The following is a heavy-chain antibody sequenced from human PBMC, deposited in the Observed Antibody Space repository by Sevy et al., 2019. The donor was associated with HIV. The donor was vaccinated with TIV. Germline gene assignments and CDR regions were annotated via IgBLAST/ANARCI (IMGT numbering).Heavy chain of an antibody. Sequence: GGSLRLSCAASGFTFSSYDMHWVRQATGKGLEWVSAIGTAGDTYYPGSVKGRFTISRENAKNSLYLQMNSLRAGDTAVYYCARANWGLDYYYDYYMDVWGKGTTVTVSS. CDR2: IGTAGDT. CDR3: ARANWGLDYYYDYYMDV. CDR1: GFTFSSYD. D-gene: IGHD7-27*01. J-gene: IGHJ6*03. V-gene: IGHV3-13*01.